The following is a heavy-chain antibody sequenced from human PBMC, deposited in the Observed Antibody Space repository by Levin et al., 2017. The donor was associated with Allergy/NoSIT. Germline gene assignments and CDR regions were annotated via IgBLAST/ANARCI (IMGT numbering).Heavy chain of an antibody. CDR1: GFTFSSYS. V-gene: IGHV3-21*01. Sequence: GGSLRLSCAASGFTFSSYSMNWVRQAPGKGLEWVSSISSSSSYIYYADSVKGRFTISRDNAKNSLYLQMNSLRAEDTAVYYCAGADRSLLWFGEYNYYYYGMDVWGQGTTVTVSS. CDR2: ISSSSSYI. CDR3: AGADRSLLWFGEYNYYYYGMDV. J-gene: IGHJ6*02. D-gene: IGHD3-10*01.